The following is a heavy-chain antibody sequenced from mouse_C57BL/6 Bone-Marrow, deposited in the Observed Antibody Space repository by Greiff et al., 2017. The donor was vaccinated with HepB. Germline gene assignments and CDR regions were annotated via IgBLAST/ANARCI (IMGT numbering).Heavy chain of an antibody. CDR2: INPNNGGT. D-gene: IGHD2-2*01. Sequence: VQLQQSGPELVKPGASVKISCKASGYTFTDYYMNWVKQSHGKSLEWIGDINPNNGGTSYNQKFKGKATLTVDKSSSTAYMELRSLTSEDSVVYYCAALWLRREAMDYWGQGTSVTVSS. V-gene: IGHV1-26*01. CDR3: AALWLRREAMDY. J-gene: IGHJ4*01. CDR1: GYTFTDYY.